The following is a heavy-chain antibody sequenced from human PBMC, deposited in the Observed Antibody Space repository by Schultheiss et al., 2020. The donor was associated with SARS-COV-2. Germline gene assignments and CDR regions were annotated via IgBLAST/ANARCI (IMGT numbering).Heavy chain of an antibody. CDR2: IYYSGST. J-gene: IGHJ6*02. D-gene: IGHD4-11*01. CDR1: GYSISSGYY. CDR3: ARGATVTTRPYYYYGMDV. Sequence: SETLSLTCTVSGYSISSGYYWGWIRQPPGKGLEWIGSIYYSGSTYYNPSLKSRVTISVATSKNQFSLKLSSVTAADTAVYYCARGATVTTRPYYYYGMDVWGQGTTVTVSS. V-gene: IGHV4-38-2*02.